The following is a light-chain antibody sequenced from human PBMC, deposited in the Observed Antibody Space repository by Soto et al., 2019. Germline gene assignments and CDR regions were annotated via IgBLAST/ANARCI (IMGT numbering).Light chain of an antibody. V-gene: IGKV3-20*01. Sequence: EIVLTQSPGTLSLSPGERATLSCRASQSINSRYLAWYQQKPGQAPRLLIYGASSRATGIPDRFSGSGSGTDFTLTISRLEPEDFAVYYCQQFGSSPGFTFGPGTIVDMK. CDR3: QQFGSSPGFT. CDR1: QSINSRY. CDR2: GAS. J-gene: IGKJ3*01.